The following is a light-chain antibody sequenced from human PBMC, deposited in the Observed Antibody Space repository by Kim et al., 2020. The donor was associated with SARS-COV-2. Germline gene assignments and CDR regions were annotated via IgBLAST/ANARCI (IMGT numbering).Light chain of an antibody. CDR1: QSISSNY. Sequence: SPGERATLSCRASQSISSNYLAWYQQKPGQAPRLLIYGASSRATGIPDRFSGSGSGTDFTLTIIRLEPEDSAMYYCQQYESSPQTFGQGTKVDIK. CDR3: QQYESSPQT. CDR2: GAS. V-gene: IGKV3-20*01. J-gene: IGKJ1*01.